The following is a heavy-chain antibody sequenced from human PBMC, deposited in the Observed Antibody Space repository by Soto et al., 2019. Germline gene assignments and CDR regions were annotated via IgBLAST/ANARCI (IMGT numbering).Heavy chain of an antibody. CDR3: ARQPLDAFDI. J-gene: IGHJ3*02. CDR1: GGSISSSSYY. Sequence: QLRLQESGPGLVKPSETLSLTCTVSGGSISSSSYYWGWIRQPPGKGLEWIGSIYYSGSTYYNPSLKSRVTISVDTSKNQFSLKLSSVTAADTAVYYCARQPLDAFDIWGQGTMVTVSS. V-gene: IGHV4-39*01. CDR2: IYYSGST.